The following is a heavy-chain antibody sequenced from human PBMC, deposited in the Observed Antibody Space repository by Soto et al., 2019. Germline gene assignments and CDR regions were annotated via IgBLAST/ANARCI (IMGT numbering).Heavy chain of an antibody. J-gene: IGHJ4*02. V-gene: IGHV1-69*13. Sequence: GASVKVSCKASGGTFSSYAISWVRQAPGQGLEWMGGIIPIFGTANYAQKFQGRVTITADESTSTAYMELSSLRSEDTAVYYCARGGGDYDYYTSLVYWGQGTLVTVSS. CDR2: IIPIFGTA. CDR1: GGTFSSYA. CDR3: ARGGGDYDYYTSLVY. D-gene: IGHD3-3*01.